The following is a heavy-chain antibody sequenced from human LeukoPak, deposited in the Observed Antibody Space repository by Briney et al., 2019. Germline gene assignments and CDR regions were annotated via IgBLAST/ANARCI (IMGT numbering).Heavy chain of an antibody. CDR1: GFTFSDYY. CDR2: IKQDGSEK. V-gene: IGHV3-7*01. Sequence: PGGSLRLSCAASGFTFSDYYMSWVRQAPGKGLEWVANIKQDGSEKYYVDSVKGRFAISRDNAKNSLYLQTNSLRAEDTAVYYCARDGDVSGYSDWGQGTLVTVSS. CDR3: ARDGDVSGYSD. D-gene: IGHD3-22*01. J-gene: IGHJ4*02.